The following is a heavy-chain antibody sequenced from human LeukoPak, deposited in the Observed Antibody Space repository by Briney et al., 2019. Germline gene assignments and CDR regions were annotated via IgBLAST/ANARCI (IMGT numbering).Heavy chain of an antibody. CDR2: ISGSGGST. V-gene: IGHV3-23*01. CDR1: GFTFCSYA. CDR3: AKGGSITGSGSH. D-gene: IGHD1-26*01. Sequence: GGSLRLSCAASGFTFCSYAMIWVRQAPGKGLEWVSAISGSGGSTYYADSVKGRFTISRDNSKNTLYLQMNSLRAEDTAVYYCAKGGSITGSGSHWGQGTLVTVSS. J-gene: IGHJ4*02.